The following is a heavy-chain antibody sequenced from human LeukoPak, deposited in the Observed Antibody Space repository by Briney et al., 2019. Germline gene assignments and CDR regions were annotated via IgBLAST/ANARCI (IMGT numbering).Heavy chain of an antibody. CDR2: ISAYNGNT. J-gene: IGHJ4*02. CDR1: GYTFINYG. V-gene: IGHV1-18*01. D-gene: IGHD3-10*01. Sequence: ASVTVSCKASGYTFINYGINWVRQAPGQGLEWMGWISAYNGNTNYAQSLQGRVTMTTDTSTSTVYMEMRSLTSDDTAVYYCARDLDQYNGRFGGFGHDFWGQGTLVTVSS. CDR3: ARDLDQYNGRFGGFGHDF.